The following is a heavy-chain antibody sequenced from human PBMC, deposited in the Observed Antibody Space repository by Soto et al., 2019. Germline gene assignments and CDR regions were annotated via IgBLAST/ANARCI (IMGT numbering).Heavy chain of an antibody. CDR2: IKQAGSEK. V-gene: IGHV3-7*01. J-gene: IGHJ4*02. CDR1: GFTFSSYW. CDR3: ARVRYRNLPYFDY. Sequence: EVQLVESGGGLVQPGGSLRLSCAASGFTFSSYWMSWVRQAPGKGLEWVANIKQAGSEKYYVDSVKGRFTISRDNAKNSLYLQMNSLRAEDTAVYYCARVRYRNLPYFDYWGQGTLVTVSS. D-gene: IGHD5-12*01.